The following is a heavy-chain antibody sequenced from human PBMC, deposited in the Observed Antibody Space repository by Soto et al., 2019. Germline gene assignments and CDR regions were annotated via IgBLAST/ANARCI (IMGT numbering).Heavy chain of an antibody. CDR1: GFTFSDYY. CDR3: ARDRYCSVGSCYEEHYYYYYMDV. J-gene: IGHJ6*03. Sequence: QVQLVESGEGLVKPGGSLRFSCAASGFTFSDYYMSWIRQAPGKGLEWVSYISSSGSTIYYADSVKGRFTISRDNAKNSLYLQMNSLRVEYTAVYYCARDRYCSVGSCYEEHYYYYYMDVWVKWTTVTVSS. D-gene: IGHD2-15*01. CDR2: ISSSGSTI. V-gene: IGHV3-11*01.